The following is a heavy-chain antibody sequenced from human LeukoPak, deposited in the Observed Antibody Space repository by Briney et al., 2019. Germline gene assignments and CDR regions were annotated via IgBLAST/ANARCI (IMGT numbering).Heavy chain of an antibody. CDR1: GYTFTSYA. J-gene: IGHJ4*02. D-gene: IGHD3-22*01. V-gene: IGHV1-3*01. CDR2: INAGNGNT. CDR3: ARTGYYDSSGYSTFDY. Sequence: ASVKVSCKASGYTFTSYAMHWVRQAPGQRLEWMGWINAGNGNTKYSQKSQGRVTITRDTSASTAYMELSSLRSEDTAVYYCARTGYYDSSGYSTFDYWGQGTLVTVSS.